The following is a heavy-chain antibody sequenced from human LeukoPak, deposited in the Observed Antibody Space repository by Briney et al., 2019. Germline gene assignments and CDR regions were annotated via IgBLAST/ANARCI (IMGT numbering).Heavy chain of an antibody. J-gene: IGHJ4*02. CDR3: AKHSGSYQTAFDY. V-gene: IGHV3-30*18. CDR1: GFTFSSYG. CDR2: ISYDGSNK. D-gene: IGHD1-26*01. Sequence: GGSLRLSWAASGFTFSSYGMHWVRQAPGKGLEWVAVISYDGSNKYYADSVKGRFTISRDNSKNTLYLQMNSLRAEDTAVYYCAKHSGSYQTAFDYWGQGTLVTVSS.